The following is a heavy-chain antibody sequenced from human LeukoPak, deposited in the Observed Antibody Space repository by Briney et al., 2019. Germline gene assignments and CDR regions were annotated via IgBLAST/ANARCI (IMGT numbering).Heavy chain of an antibody. CDR2: IKLDGSER. J-gene: IGHJ4*02. CDR1: GFTFSTYW. V-gene: IGHV3-7*01. D-gene: IGHD3-10*01. CDR3: AWSRGSGGPFDF. Sequence: GGSLRLSCAASGFTFSTYWMSWVRQAPGKGLEWVANIKLDGSERYYVDSVRGRFTISRDYSKNSFDLQMNSLRAEDTAVYYCAWSRGSGGPFDFWGQGTLVTVSS.